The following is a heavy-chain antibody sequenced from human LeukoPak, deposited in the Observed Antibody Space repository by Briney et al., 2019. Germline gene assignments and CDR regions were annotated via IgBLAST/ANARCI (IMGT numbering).Heavy chain of an antibody. J-gene: IGHJ4*02. CDR2: IYYSGST. CDR1: GGSISSYY. Sequence: PSETLSLTCTVSGGSISSYYWSWIRQHPGKGLEWIGYIYYSGSTYYNPSFKSRVTISVDTSKNQFSLKLSSVTAADTAVYYCATTRYSGSYSFDYWGQGTLVTVSS. D-gene: IGHD1-26*01. V-gene: IGHV4-59*06. CDR3: ATTRYSGSYSFDY.